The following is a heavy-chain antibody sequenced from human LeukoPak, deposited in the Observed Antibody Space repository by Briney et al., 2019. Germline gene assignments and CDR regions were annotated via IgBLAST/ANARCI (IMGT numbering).Heavy chain of an antibody. CDR1: GYTFINYD. J-gene: IGHJ4*02. CDR3: ARRVSDFWSGYSDFDY. CDR2: MNPNSGNT. V-gene: IGHV1-8*03. Sequence: GASVKVSCKASGYTFINYDINWVRQATGQGLEWMGWMNPNSGNTGYAQKFQGRVTITRNTSISTAYMELSSLRSEDTAVYYCARRVSDFWSGYSDFDYWGQGTLVTVSS. D-gene: IGHD3-3*01.